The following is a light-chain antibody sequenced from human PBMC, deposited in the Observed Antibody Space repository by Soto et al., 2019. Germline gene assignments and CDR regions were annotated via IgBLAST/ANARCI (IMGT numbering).Light chain of an antibody. J-gene: IGLJ1*01. CDR2: SNN. V-gene: IGLV1-44*01. Sequence: QSVLTQPPSASGTPGQRVTISCSGSSSNIGSNTVNWYQQLPGTAPKLLIYSNNQRPSGVPDRFSGSKSGTSASLAISGRQSADEADYYCAAWDDSLNGYYVFGTGTKLTVL. CDR3: AAWDDSLNGYYV. CDR1: SSNIGSNT.